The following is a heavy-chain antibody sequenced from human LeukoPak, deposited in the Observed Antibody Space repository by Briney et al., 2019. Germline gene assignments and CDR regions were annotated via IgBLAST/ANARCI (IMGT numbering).Heavy chain of an antibody. J-gene: IGHJ3*02. CDR2: IKSKTYGGTT. D-gene: IGHD3-10*01. CDR3: TTDLGITMVRGVIGGAFDI. V-gene: IGHV3-15*01. Sequence: GGSETLFCAASGFTFSNAWMTWVRQAPGKGLEWVGRIKSKTYGGTTDYAAPVKGRFTISRDDSQNTLYLQMNSLKTEDTAVYYCTTDLGITMVRGVIGGAFDIWGQRTMVTVSS. CDR1: GFTFSNAW.